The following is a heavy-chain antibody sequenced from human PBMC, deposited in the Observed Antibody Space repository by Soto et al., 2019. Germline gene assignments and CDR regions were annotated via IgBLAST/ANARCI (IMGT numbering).Heavy chain of an antibody. CDR1: GSSLSNGNYH. CDR3: AWADIVAMIMTAFDY. CDR2: IYYSGST. V-gene: IGHV4-30-4*01. J-gene: IGHJ4*02. D-gene: IGHD5-12*01. Sequence: SEPRSVTYSRSGSSLSNGNYHWSWIRHPPGTGLERIPHIYYSGSTYYNPSLKSRVTISVDTSKNQFALKVSSVTAADRAVYYWAWADIVAMIMTAFDYWGQGTLVTVSS.